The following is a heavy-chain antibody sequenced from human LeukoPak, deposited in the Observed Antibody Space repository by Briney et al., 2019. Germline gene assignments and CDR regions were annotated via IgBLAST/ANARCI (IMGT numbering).Heavy chain of an antibody. D-gene: IGHD3-22*01. Sequence: SETLSFTCAVYGGSFSGYYWSWIRQPPGKGLEWIGEINHSGSTNYNPSLKSRVTISVDTSKNQFSLKLSSVTAADTAVYYCARGRDDYYDSSGYYVFDYWGQGTLVTVSS. CDR1: GGSFSGYY. CDR3: ARGRDDYYDSSGYYVFDY. V-gene: IGHV4-34*01. J-gene: IGHJ4*02. CDR2: INHSGST.